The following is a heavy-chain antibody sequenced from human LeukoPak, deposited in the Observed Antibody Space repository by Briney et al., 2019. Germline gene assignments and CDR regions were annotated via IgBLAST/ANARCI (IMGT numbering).Heavy chain of an antibody. Sequence: PSETLSLTCTVSGGSISSYYWSWIRQPPGKGLEWIGYIYYSGSTNYNPSLKSRVTISVDTSKNQFSLKLSSVTAADTAVYYCARGTNYDSSGYGYFDYWGKGTLVTVSS. CDR2: IYYSGST. CDR3: ARGTNYDSSGYGYFDY. J-gene: IGHJ4*02. D-gene: IGHD3-22*01. V-gene: IGHV4-59*01. CDR1: GGSISSYY.